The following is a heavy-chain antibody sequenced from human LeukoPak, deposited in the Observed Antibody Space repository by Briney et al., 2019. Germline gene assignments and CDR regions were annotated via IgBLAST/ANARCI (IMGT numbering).Heavy chain of an antibody. V-gene: IGHV3-23*01. Sequence: GGSLRLSCAASGFTFSNYGMSWVRQAPGKGLEWVSAISGSGEATWYADSVKGRFSISRDTSKNTLFLQMNSLRADDTALYYCAKDRAYPNDVFDIWGQGTMVTVS. CDR3: AKDRAYPNDVFDI. CDR2: ISGSGEAT. CDR1: GFTFSNYG. J-gene: IGHJ3*02.